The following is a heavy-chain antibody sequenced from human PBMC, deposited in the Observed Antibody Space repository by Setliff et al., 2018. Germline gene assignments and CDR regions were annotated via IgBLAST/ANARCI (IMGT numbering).Heavy chain of an antibody. CDR2: IIPIFGTA. CDR1: GGTFINYA. Sequence: SVKVSCKASGGTFINYAISWVRQAPGQGLEWMGGIIPIFGTANYAQKFQGRVTITADESTSTAYMELSSLRSEDTAVYYCARRMWELRSDAFDIWGQGTMVTVSS. CDR3: ARRMWELRSDAFDI. V-gene: IGHV1-69*13. D-gene: IGHD1-26*01. J-gene: IGHJ3*02.